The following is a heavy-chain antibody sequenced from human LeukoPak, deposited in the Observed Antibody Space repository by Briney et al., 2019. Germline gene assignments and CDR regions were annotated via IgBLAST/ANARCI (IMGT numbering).Heavy chain of an antibody. CDR1: GGSISSGGYS. Sequence: SETLSLTCAVSGGSISSGGYSWSWIRQPPGKGLEWIGYIYHSGSTYYNPSLKSRVTISVDRSKNQFSLKLSSVTAADTAVYYCASRRGPSIVGSGRQTYYYYYGMDVWGQGTTVTVSS. V-gene: IGHV4-30-2*01. D-gene: IGHD3-10*01. J-gene: IGHJ6*02. CDR3: ASRRGPSIVGSGRQTYYYYYGMDV. CDR2: IYHSGST.